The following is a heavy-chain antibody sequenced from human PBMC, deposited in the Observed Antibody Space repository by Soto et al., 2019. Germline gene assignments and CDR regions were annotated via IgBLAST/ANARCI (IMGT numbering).Heavy chain of an antibody. CDR2: INSDGSST. Sequence: EVQLVESGGGLVQPGGSLRLSCVASGFTFSSYWMHWVRQAPGKGLVWVSRINSDGSSTTSADSVKGRFTISRDNAKKPLYLQMNSLRAEDTAVYYCARDGRDYYYMDVWGKGTTVTVSS. J-gene: IGHJ6*03. CDR1: GFTFSSYW. V-gene: IGHV3-74*01. CDR3: ARDGRDYYYMDV.